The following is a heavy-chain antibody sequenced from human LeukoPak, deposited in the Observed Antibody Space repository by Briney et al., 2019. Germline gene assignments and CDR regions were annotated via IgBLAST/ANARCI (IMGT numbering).Heavy chain of an antibody. J-gene: IGHJ4*02. CDR3: ARDYDIGYASY. CDR1: GGSISSSSYY. CDR2: IYYSGST. D-gene: IGHD5-12*01. Sequence: TSETLSLTCTVSGGSISSSSYYWGWIRQPPGKGLEWIGSIYYSGSTYYNWSLKSRVTISVDTSKNQFSLKLSSVTAADTAVYYCARDYDIGYASYWGQGTLVTVSS. V-gene: IGHV4-39*02.